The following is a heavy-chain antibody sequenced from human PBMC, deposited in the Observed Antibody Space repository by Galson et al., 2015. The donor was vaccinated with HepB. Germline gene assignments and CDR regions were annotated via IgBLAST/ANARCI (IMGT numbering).Heavy chain of an antibody. CDR1: GYTFTSYA. V-gene: IGHV1-3*01. Sequence: SVKVSCKASGYTFTSYAMHWVRQAPGQRLEWMGWINAGNGNTKYSQKFQGRVTITRDTSASTAYMELSSLRSEDTAVYYCARDQGYCSGGSCSVPYYYYGMDVWGQGTTVTVSS. CDR2: INAGNGNT. J-gene: IGHJ6*02. CDR3: ARDQGYCSGGSCSVPYYYYGMDV. D-gene: IGHD2-15*01.